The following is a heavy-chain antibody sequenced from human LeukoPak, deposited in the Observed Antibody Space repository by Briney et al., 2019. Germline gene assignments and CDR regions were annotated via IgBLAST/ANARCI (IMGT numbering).Heavy chain of an antibody. CDR1: GFTFSSYW. D-gene: IGHD3-10*01. J-gene: IGHJ6*03. V-gene: IGHV3-7*01. Sequence: PGGSLRLSCAASGFTFSSYWMSWVRQAPGKGLEWVASIKQDGSEKYYVDSVKGRFTISRDNAKNSLYLQMNSLRAEDTAVYYCARARYGSGSPYYYYYMDVWGKGTTVTVSS. CDR3: ARARYGSGSPYYYYYMDV. CDR2: IKQDGSEK.